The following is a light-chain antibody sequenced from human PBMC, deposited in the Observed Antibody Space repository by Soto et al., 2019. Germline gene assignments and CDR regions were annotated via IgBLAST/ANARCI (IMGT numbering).Light chain of an antibody. Sequence: DILLTQSPSTLSLSAGDRATITCLASQSVSSYLSWYQQKPGQAPRLLIYDSSTRATGIPARFSGSGCGADFTLTISSLEPEDYAVYYCQQHNHCPTWTFGQGTKVDIK. CDR1: QSVSSY. V-gene: IGKV3-11*01. CDR3: QQHNHCPTWT. J-gene: IGKJ1*01. CDR2: DSS.